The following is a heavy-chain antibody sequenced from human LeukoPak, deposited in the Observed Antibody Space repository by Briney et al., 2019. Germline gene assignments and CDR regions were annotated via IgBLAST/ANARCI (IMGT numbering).Heavy chain of an antibody. J-gene: IGHJ6*03. CDR1: GGSISSSSYY. CDR3: ARETLYCSGGSCYGKSDYYYYMDV. V-gene: IGHV4-39*07. D-gene: IGHD2-15*01. CDR2: IYYSGST. Sequence: SETLSLTCTVSGGSISSSSYYWGWIRQPPGKGLEWIGSIYYSGSTYYNPSLKSRVTISVDTSKNQFSLKLSSVTAADTAVYYCARETLYCSGGSCYGKSDYYYYMDVWGKGTTVTVSS.